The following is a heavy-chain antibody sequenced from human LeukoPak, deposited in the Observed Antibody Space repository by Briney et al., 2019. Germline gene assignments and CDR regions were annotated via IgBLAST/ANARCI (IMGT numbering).Heavy chain of an antibody. Sequence: GATVKISCKASGYTFTIYGISWVRQATGQGLEWMGWISAHNGNTNYAQKLQGRVTMTTDTSTSTAYMELRSLRSDDTAVYYCAASPYYYDGSGSTAGYWGQGTLVTVSS. CDR3: AASPYYYDGSGSTAGY. D-gene: IGHD3-22*01. J-gene: IGHJ4*02. CDR2: ISAHNGNT. CDR1: GYTFTIYG. V-gene: IGHV1-18*01.